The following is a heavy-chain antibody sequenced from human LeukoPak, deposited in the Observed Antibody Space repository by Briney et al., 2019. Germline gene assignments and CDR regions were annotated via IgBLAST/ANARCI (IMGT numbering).Heavy chain of an antibody. Sequence: SGGPLRLXCAASGYTYTIYSKNWVRQATGKGVEGVSSIGGSGTSIYYADSVKGRFTISRDNAKNSLYLQMNSLRAEDTAVYYCARPASDIATTNWGQGTLVTVSS. CDR3: ARPASDIATTN. V-gene: IGHV3-21*01. CDR1: GYTYTIYS. J-gene: IGHJ4*02. CDR2: IGGSGTSI. D-gene: IGHD2-15*01.